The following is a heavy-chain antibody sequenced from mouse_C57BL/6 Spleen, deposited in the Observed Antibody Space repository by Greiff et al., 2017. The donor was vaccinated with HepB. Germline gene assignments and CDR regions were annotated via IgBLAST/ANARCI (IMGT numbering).Heavy chain of an antibody. CDR3: AKGGTTVVAQGYFDV. J-gene: IGHJ1*03. CDR2: IWRGGST. V-gene: IGHV2-5*01. Sequence: QVQLQQSGPGLVQPSQSLSITCTVSGLSLTSYGVHWVRQSPGKGLEWLGVIWRGGSTDYNAAFMSRLSITKDNSKSQVFFKMNSLQADDTAIYYCAKGGTTVVAQGYFDVWGTGTTVTVSS. CDR1: GLSLTSYG. D-gene: IGHD1-1*01.